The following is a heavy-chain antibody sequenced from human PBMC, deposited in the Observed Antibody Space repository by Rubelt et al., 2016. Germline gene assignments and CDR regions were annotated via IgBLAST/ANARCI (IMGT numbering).Heavy chain of an antibody. CDR2: IYYSGST. V-gene: IGHV4-39*01. CDR3: ARLWVATTYYFDY. CDR1: GGSISSSSYY. J-gene: IGHJ4*02. D-gene: IGHD5-12*01. Sequence: QLQLQESGPGLVKPSETLSLTCTVSGGSISSSSYYWGWIRQPPGKGLEWIGSIYYSGSTYYNPSLKVRFTISVDTSKNQFSLKLSSVTAADTAVYYCARLWVATTYYFDYWGQGTLVTVSS.